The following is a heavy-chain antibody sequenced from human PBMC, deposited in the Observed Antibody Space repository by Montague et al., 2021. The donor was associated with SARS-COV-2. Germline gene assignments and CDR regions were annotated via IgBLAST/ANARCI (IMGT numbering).Heavy chain of an antibody. CDR1: GFTFSSYG. J-gene: IGHJ4*02. Sequence: SLRLSCSASGFTFSSYGMHWARQAPGKGLEWVAVIWYDGSNKYYXDSVKGRFTISRDNSKNTLYLQMNSLRAEDTAVYYCATNDYGDFYFDYWGQGTLVTVSS. D-gene: IGHD4-17*01. CDR2: IWYDGSNK. V-gene: IGHV3-33*01. CDR3: ATNDYGDFYFDY.